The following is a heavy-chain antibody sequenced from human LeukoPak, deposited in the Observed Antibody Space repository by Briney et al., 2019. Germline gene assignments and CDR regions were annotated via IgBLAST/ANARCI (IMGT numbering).Heavy chain of an antibody. CDR2: ISYDGSNK. CDR3: AKASPADPLSPDY. V-gene: IGHV3-30*18. Sequence: GRSLSLSCAASGFTFSSYGMHWVRQAPGKGLEWVAVISYDGSNKYYADSVKGRFTISRDNSKNTLYLQMNSLRAEDTAVYYCAKASPADPLSPDYWGQGTLVTVSS. CDR1: GFTFSSYG. J-gene: IGHJ4*02.